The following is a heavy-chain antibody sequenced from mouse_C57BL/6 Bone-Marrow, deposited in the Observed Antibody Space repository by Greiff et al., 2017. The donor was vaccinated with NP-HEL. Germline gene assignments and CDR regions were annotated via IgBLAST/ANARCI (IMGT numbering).Heavy chain of an antibody. J-gene: IGHJ2*01. CDR2: IDPSDSYT. Sequence: QVQLQQPGAELVRPETSVKLSCKASGYTFTSYWMHWVKQRPGQGLEWIGVIDPSDSYTNYNQKFKGKATLTVDTSSSTAYMQLSSLTSEDSAVYYCARARRVYFDYWGQGTTLTVSS. V-gene: IGHV1-59*01. CDR3: ARARRVYFDY. CDR1: GYTFTSYW.